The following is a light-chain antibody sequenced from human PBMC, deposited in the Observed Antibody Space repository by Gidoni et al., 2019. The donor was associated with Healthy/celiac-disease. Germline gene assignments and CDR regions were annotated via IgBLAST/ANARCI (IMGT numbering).Light chain of an antibody. CDR2: GKN. Sequence: SSELTQDPAVSVALGQKVRITCQGDSLRSYYASWYKQKPGQAPVLVIYGKNNRPSGIPDRFSGPSSGNTASFTITGAPAEDDADYYCNSRDSSGNHPYVVFGGGTKLTVL. V-gene: IGLV3-19*01. CDR3: NSRDSSGNHPYVV. CDR1: SLRSYY. J-gene: IGLJ2*01.